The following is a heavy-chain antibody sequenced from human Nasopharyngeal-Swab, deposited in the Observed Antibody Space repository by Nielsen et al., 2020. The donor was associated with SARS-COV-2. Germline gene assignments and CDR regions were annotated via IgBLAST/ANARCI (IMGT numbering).Heavy chain of an antibody. Sequence: ASVKVSCKASGYTFTSYGISWVRQAPGQGLEWMGWISAYNGNTNYAQKLQGRVTMTTDTSTSTAYMELRSLRSDDTAVYYCASRPFPQQLGNNWFDPWGQGTLVTVSS. V-gene: IGHV1-18*01. CDR2: ISAYNGNT. CDR3: ASRPFPQQLGNNWFDP. J-gene: IGHJ5*02. CDR1: GYTFTSYG. D-gene: IGHD6-13*01.